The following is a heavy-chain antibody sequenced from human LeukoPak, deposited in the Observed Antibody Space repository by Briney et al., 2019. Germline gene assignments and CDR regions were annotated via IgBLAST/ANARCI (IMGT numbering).Heavy chain of an antibody. CDR2: ISGSGGST. CDR1: GFTFSSYA. J-gene: IGHJ4*02. Sequence: PGGSLRLSCAASGFTFSSYAMSWVRQAPGKGLEWVSAISGSGGSTYYADSVKGRFTISRDNSKNTLYLQMNSLKTEDTAVYYCTTDEYYDILTGYYTPDYWGQGTLVTVSS. D-gene: IGHD3-9*01. V-gene: IGHV3-23*01. CDR3: TTDEYYDILTGYYTPDY.